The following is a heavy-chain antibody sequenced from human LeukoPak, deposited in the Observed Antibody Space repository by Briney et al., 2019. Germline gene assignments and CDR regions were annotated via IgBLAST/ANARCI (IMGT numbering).Heavy chain of an antibody. D-gene: IGHD6-13*01. Sequence: SETLSLTCTVSGGSISSSSYYWGWIRQPPGKGLEWIGSNYYSGSTYYNPSLQSRVTISVDTSKNQFSLKLSSVTAADTSVYYCARRGQQLPRRFAWYFDLWGRGTLVTVSS. CDR2: NYYSGST. J-gene: IGHJ2*01. CDR3: ARRGQQLPRRFAWYFDL. V-gene: IGHV4-39*01. CDR1: GGSISSSSYY.